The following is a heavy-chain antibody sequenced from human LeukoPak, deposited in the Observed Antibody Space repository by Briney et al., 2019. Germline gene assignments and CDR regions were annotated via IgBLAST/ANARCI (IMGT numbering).Heavy chain of an antibody. D-gene: IGHD1-1*01. J-gene: IGHJ5*02. CDR1: GGSISSANYY. CDR2: INYSRSA. V-gene: IGHV4-30-4*01. CDR3: ARKSRTWSNRFDP. Sequence: SQTLSLTCTVSGGSISSANYYWSWIRQPPGKGLDWIGYINYSRSAFYNPSLESRIIISVDTSKNQISLKVTSVTAADSAVYYCARKSRTWSNRFDPWGQGTLVTVSS.